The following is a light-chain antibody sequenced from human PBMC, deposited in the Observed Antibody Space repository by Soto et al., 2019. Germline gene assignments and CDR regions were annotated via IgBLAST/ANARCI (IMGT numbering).Light chain of an antibody. Sequence: DIVLTQSPGTLSLSPGERATLSCRASQSVNSNYLAWYQQKPGQAPRLLIFGASTRATGISDRIRGSGSGTDFTLTINRLEPEYFAVYYCQQYGRTFGQGTKLEIK. J-gene: IGKJ2*01. CDR1: QSVNSNY. CDR3: QQYGRT. CDR2: GAS. V-gene: IGKV3-20*01.